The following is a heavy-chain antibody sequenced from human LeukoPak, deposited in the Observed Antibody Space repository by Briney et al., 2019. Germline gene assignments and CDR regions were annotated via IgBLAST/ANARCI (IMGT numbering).Heavy chain of an antibody. CDR3: AKLGGQWLADYYFDH. D-gene: IGHD6-19*01. CDR2: ISSDGSNE. Sequence: GGSLRLSCATSGFAFSGYDMNWVRQAPDKGLEWVALISSDGSNELYADSVKGRFTISRDNSKNRLFLQMNSLKAEDTAVYYCAKLGGQWLADYYFDHWGQGTLVTVSS. J-gene: IGHJ4*02. CDR1: GFAFSGYD. V-gene: IGHV3-30*18.